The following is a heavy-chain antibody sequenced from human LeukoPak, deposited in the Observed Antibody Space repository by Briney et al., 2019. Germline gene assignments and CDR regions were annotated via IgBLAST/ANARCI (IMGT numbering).Heavy chain of an antibody. CDR1: GFTFDDYG. CDR3: ARDQGSDIVVVPAAMEDDY. CDR2: ISWNSGTI. V-gene: IGHV3-9*01. D-gene: IGHD2-2*01. Sequence: GRSLRLSCTASGFTFDDYGMHWVRQAPGKGLEWVSGISWNSGTIGYADSVKGRFTISRDNAKNSLYLQMNSLRAEDTAVYYCARDQGSDIVVVPAAMEDDYWGQGTLVTVSS. J-gene: IGHJ4*02.